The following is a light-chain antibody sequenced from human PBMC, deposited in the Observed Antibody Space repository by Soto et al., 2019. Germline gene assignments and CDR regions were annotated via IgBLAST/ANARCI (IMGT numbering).Light chain of an antibody. CDR2: KAS. J-gene: IGKJ1*01. CDR3: QQGYRIFQT. V-gene: IGKV1-5*03. CDR1: QSISSW. Sequence: DIQMTQSPSTLSASVGDRVTITCRASQSISSWLAWYQQKPGKAPKLLIYKASSLESGVPSRFSGSGSGTDFNLTISSLNPEDFATYFCQQGYRIFQTFGQGTKVDIK.